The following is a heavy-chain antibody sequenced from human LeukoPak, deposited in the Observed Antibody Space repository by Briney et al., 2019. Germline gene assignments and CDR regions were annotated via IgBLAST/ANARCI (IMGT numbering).Heavy chain of an antibody. D-gene: IGHD3-10*01. CDR1: GASFSGYY. Sequence: PSETLSLTCAVYGASFSGYYWSWIRQPPGKGLEWIGEINHSGSTNYNPSPKSRVTISVDTSKNQFSLKLSSVTAADTAVYYCARGRSYYGSGSYGYYYYMDVWGKGTTVTVSS. J-gene: IGHJ6*03. CDR2: INHSGST. CDR3: ARGRSYYGSGSYGYYYYMDV. V-gene: IGHV4-34*01.